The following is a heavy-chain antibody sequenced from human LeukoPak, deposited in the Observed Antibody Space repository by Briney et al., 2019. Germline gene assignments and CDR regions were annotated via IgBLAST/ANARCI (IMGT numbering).Heavy chain of an antibody. J-gene: IGHJ3*02. D-gene: IGHD3-22*01. CDR2: IYYSGST. V-gene: IGHV4-59*01. Sequence: SETLSLTCSVSSGSITSYYWSWLRQPPGKGLEWIGYIYYSGSTNYNPSLKSRVTISVGTSKNQFSLKLSSVTAADTAVYYCARGNYYDSTTYYRAFDIWGQGTMVTVSS. CDR3: ARGNYYDSTTYYRAFDI. CDR1: SGSITSYY.